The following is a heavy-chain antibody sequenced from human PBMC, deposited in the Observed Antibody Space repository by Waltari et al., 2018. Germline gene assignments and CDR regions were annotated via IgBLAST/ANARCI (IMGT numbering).Heavy chain of an antibody. CDR3: ARGRKDRRGAAMLYYYYYMDV. CDR2: IYYSGST. V-gene: IGHV4-39*07. D-gene: IGHD2-2*01. J-gene: IGHJ6*03. Sequence: QLQLQESGPGLVKPSETLSLTCTVSGGSISSSSYYWGWIRQPPGKGLEWIGSIYYSGSTYYNPSLKSRVTISVDTSKNQFSLKLSSVTAADTAVYYCARGRKDRRGAAMLYYYYYMDVWGKGTTVTVSS. CDR1: GGSISSSSYY.